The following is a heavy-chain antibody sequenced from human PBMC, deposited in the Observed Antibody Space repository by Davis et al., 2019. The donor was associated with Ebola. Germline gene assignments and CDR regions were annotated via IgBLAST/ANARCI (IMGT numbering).Heavy chain of an antibody. J-gene: IGHJ3*02. V-gene: IGHV1-69*13. CDR3: AYCRGDCYPTGDDPFEI. CDR1: GGAFGSYS. CDR2: IIPLFGSA. D-gene: IGHD2-21*02. Sequence: AASVKVSCKASGGAFGSYSISWVRQAPGQGLEWMGGIIPLFGSAFHEEQLQGRFTITADDSTSTAYMELSRLGSEDTAMYYCAYCRGDCYPTGDDPFEIWGQGTMVTVSS.